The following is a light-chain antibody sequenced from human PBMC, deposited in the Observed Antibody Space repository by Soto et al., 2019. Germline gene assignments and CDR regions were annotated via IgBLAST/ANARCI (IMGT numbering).Light chain of an antibody. V-gene: IGKV3-20*01. Sequence: EIVLTQSPGTLSLSPGERATLSCRASQSVSSSSLAWYQQKPGQAPTLLIYGASSRATGIPDRFSGSGSGTAFTLTISRLEPEDFAVYYCQQYSSSLYTFGQGTKLEIK. CDR3: QQYSSSLYT. CDR2: GAS. CDR1: QSVSSSS. J-gene: IGKJ2*01.